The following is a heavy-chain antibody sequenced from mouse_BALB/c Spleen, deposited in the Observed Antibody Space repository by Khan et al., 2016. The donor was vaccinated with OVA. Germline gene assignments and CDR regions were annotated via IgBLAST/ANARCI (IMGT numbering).Heavy chain of an antibody. Sequence: VQLQESGPGLVAPSQCLSITCTVSGFSLSSYSVHWVRQPPGKGLEWLGIIWIGGSADYNSPLKSRLSISKDNSKSQVFLKMHSLQTDDTAMYYCARNRDGGSYWYFDVWGAGTTVTVSS. D-gene: IGHD3-3*01. J-gene: IGHJ1*01. CDR1: GFSLSSYS. V-gene: IGHV2-6-4*01. CDR2: IWIGGSA. CDR3: ARNRDGGSYWYFDV.